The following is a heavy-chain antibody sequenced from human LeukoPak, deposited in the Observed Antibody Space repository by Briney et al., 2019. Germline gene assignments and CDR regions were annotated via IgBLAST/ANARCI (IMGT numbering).Heavy chain of an antibody. CDR1: EFTFNSNG. V-gene: IGHV3-30*19. J-gene: IGHJ4*02. CDR2: ISYDGSNK. CDR3: ARDSGYYDSSGYSDY. Sequence: GGSLRLSCAASEFTFNSNGMHWVRQAPGKGLEWVAVISYDGSNKYYADSVKGRFTISRDNSKNTLYLQMNSLRAEDTAVYYCARDSGYYDSSGYSDYWGQGTLVTVSS. D-gene: IGHD3-22*01.